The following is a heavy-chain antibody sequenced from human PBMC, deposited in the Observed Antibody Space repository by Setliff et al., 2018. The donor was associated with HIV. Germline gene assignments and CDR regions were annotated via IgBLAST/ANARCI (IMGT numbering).Heavy chain of an antibody. Sequence: PGGSLRLSCAASGFTFSSYTMNWVRQAPGKGLEWVSSISSSSSNIYYADSVKGRFTISRDNAKNSLYLQMNSLRAEDTAVYYCARDSEDTAWDYYYYMDVWGKGTTVTVS. CDR2: ISSSSSNI. CDR3: ARDSEDTAWDYYYYMDV. D-gene: IGHD5-18*01. V-gene: IGHV3-21*01. CDR1: GFTFSSYT. J-gene: IGHJ6*03.